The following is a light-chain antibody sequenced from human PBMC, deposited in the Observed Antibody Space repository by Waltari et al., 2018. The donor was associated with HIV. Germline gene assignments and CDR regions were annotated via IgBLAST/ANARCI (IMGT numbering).Light chain of an antibody. CDR2: DAS. V-gene: IGKV3-11*01. CDR1: QSVSGY. CDR3: QQRTNWPPTVS. J-gene: IGKJ4*01. Sequence: EIVLTQSPVTLSLSPGERATLSCRASQSVSGYLAWYQQRPGQAPRLLIYDASNRATGIPARFSGSGSGTDFTLTISSLESEDFAVYFCQQRTNWPPTVSFGGGTMVQIK.